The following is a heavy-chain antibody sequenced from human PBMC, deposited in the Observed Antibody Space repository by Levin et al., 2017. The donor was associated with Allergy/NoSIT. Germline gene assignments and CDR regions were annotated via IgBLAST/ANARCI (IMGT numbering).Heavy chain of an antibody. Sequence: SETLSLTCAVSGGSISSSNWWSWVRQPPGKGLEWIGEIYHSGSTNYNPSLKSRVTISVDKSKNQFSLKLSSVTAADTAVYYCASRGGVVVAATEIDYWGQGTLVTVSS. CDR3: ASRGGVVVAATEIDY. CDR1: GGSISSSNW. J-gene: IGHJ4*02. D-gene: IGHD2-15*01. CDR2: IYHSGST. V-gene: IGHV4-4*02.